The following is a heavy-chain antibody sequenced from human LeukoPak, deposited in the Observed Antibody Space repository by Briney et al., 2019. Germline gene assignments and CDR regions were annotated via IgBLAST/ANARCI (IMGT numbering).Heavy chain of an antibody. CDR3: GLSYCSNGVCPFDY. J-gene: IGHJ4*02. V-gene: IGHV3-7*01. D-gene: IGHD2-8*01. CDR2: IKQDGTEQ. Sequence: GGSLRLSCAASGFSFSSCWMTWVRQAPGKGLEWVANIKQDGTEQYYVDSLKGRFTISRDNAKNSLYLQMNTLTAEDTAVYARGLSYCSNGVCPFDYWGQGTQVTVSS. CDR1: GFSFSSCW.